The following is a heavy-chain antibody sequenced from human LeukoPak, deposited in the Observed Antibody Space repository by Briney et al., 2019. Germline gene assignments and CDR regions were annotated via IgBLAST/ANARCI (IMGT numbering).Heavy chain of an antibody. CDR1: GGSISSYY. CDR2: IYYSGST. J-gene: IGHJ4*02. V-gene: IGHV4-59*01. Sequence: SSETLSLTCTVSGGSISSYYWSWIRQPPGKGLEWIGYIYYSGSTNYNPSLKSRVTISVDTSKNQFSLKLSSVTAADTAVYYCARGSNYYYFDYWGQGTLVTVSS. CDR3: ARGSNYYYFDY. D-gene: IGHD4-11*01.